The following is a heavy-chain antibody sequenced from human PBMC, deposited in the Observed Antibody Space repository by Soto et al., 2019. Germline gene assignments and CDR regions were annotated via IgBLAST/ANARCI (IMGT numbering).Heavy chain of an antibody. CDR3: ASDNDRLQLGGNYYYILDV. V-gene: IGHV1-69*12. CDR2: IMPVFRRP. D-gene: IGHD1-1*01. J-gene: IGHJ6*02. Sequence: QVQLVQSGAEVKKPGSSVKVSCKASGGTFRTSAISWVRQAPGQGLEWVGGIMPVFRRPKYAQNFQDRVTITAHESATTPYKELSSLRSDDTVVYYCASDNDRLQLGGNYYYILDVWGQGTAVTVSS. CDR1: GGTFRTSA.